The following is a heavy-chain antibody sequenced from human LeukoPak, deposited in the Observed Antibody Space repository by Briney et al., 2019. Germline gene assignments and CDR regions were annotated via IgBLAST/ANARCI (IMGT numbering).Heavy chain of an antibody. J-gene: IGHJ4*02. Sequence: SETLSLTCAVYGGSFSGYYWSWIRQPPGKGLEWIGEINHSGSTNYNPSLKSRVTISVDTSKNQFSLKLSSVTAADTAVYYCARGHSSSPGFDYWGQGTLVTVSS. V-gene: IGHV4-34*01. CDR1: GGSFSGYY. CDR2: INHSGST. CDR3: ARGHSSSPGFDY. D-gene: IGHD6-6*01.